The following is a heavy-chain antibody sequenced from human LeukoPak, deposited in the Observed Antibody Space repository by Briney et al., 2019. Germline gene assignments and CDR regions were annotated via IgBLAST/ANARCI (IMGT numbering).Heavy chain of an antibody. CDR3: ARHRAEQWLVRDYYHYGMDV. V-gene: IGHV4-59*08. D-gene: IGHD6-19*01. Sequence: SETLSLTCTVSGGSISSYYWSWIRQPPGKGLEWIGYIYYSGSINYNPSLKSRVTISVDTSKNQFSLKLSSVTAADTAVYYCARHRAEQWLVRDYYHYGMDVWGQGTTVTVSS. J-gene: IGHJ6*02. CDR1: GGSISSYY. CDR2: IYYSGSI.